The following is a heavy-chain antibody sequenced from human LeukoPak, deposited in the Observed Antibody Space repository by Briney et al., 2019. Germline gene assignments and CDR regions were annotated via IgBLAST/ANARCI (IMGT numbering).Heavy chain of an antibody. CDR3: ARGGYYDSSGNFYLDY. J-gene: IGHJ4*02. V-gene: IGHV4-31*03. D-gene: IGHD3-22*01. CDR2: IYYSGST. Sequence: SQTLSLTCTVSGGSISSGGYYRSWTRQHPGKGLEWIGYIYYSGSTYYNPSLKSRVTISVDTSKNQFSLKLSSVTAADTAVYYCARGGYYDSSGNFYLDYWGQGTLVTVSS. CDR1: GGSISSGGYY.